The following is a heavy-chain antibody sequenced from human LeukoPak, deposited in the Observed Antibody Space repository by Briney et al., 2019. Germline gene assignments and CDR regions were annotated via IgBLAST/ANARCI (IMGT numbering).Heavy chain of an antibody. CDR3: ARNYGSGSYTIWFDP. Sequence: ASVKVSCKASGYTFTSYDINWVRQATGQGLEWMGGMNPNSGNTGYARKFQGRVTMTRNTSISTAYMELSSLRSEDTAVYYCARNYGSGSYTIWFDPWGQGTLVTVSS. CDR1: GYTFTSYD. V-gene: IGHV1-8*01. J-gene: IGHJ5*02. CDR2: MNPNSGNT. D-gene: IGHD3-10*01.